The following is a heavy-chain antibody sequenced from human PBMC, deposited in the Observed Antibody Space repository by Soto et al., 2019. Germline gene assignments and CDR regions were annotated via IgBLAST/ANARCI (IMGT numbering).Heavy chain of an antibody. D-gene: IGHD6-13*01. J-gene: IGHJ5*02. Sequence: PSVTLCLTRTVSGGSISRYCGNWIRQTQGKGLEWIGYIYYSGSTNYNPSLKSRVTISVDTSKNQFSLKLSSVTAADTAVYYFARRDRAAGTDWWFAPRGRGSLVTVFS. CDR2: IYYSGST. CDR1: GGSISRYC. V-gene: IGHV4-59*08. CDR3: ARRDRAAGTDWWFAP.